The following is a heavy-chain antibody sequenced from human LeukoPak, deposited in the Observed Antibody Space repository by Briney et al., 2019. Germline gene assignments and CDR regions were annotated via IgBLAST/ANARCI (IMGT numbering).Heavy chain of an antibody. CDR3: ARDGDIVVPAAMNYPDY. CDR1: GFSFSKYN. V-gene: IGHV3-21*01. CDR2: ISSSSSDI. Sequence: GGSLRLSCAASGFSFSKYNMNWVRQAPGKGLEWVSSISSSSSDIYYADSLKGRFTISRDNAKNSLYLQMNSLRAEDTAVYYWARDGDIVVPAAMNYPDYWGQGTLVTVSS. D-gene: IGHD2-2*01. J-gene: IGHJ4*02.